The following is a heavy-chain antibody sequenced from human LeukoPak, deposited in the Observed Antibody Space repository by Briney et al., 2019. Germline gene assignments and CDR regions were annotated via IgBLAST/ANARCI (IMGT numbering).Heavy chain of an antibody. J-gene: IGHJ5*02. CDR1: GGSFSGYY. D-gene: IGHD3-10*01. CDR2: INHRGST. CDR3: ARGRGHTYYYGSGSYYWFDP. Sequence: SETLSLTCAVYGGSFSGYYWSWIRQPPGKGLEWIGEINHRGSTNYNPSLKSRVTISVDTSKNQFSLKLSSVTAADTAVYYCARGRGHTYYYGSGSYYWFDPWGQGTLVTVSS. V-gene: IGHV4-34*01.